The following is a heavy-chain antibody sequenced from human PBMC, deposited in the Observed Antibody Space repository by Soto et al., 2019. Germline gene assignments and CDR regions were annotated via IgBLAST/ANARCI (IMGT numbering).Heavy chain of an antibody. CDR1: GFTFSSYS. CDR3: ARAQYGDYILDV. V-gene: IGHV3-48*01. Sequence: GGSLRLSCAASGFTFSSYSLNWVRQAPGKGLEWVSYISSSSSTIFYADSVKGRFTISRDNAKNSLYLQMSSLRAEDTAVYYCARAQYGDYILDVWGKGATDTVSS. J-gene: IGHJ6*04. D-gene: IGHD4-17*01. CDR2: ISSSSSTI.